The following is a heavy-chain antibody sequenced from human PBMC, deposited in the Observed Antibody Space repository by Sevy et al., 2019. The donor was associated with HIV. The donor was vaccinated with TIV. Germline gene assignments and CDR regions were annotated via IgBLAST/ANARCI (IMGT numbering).Heavy chain of an antibody. V-gene: IGHV6-1*01. CDR2: TYYRSKWYN. CDR3: AERTNDVFYYGMDF. CDR1: GDSVSSIRTS. J-gene: IGHJ6*02. Sequence: KQSQTLSLTCAISGDSVSSIRTSWNWIRQSPSRGLEWLGRTYYRSKWYNDHATSVKSRITINADTSKNQVSLQLNSVTPEDTAVYYCAERTNDVFYYGMDFWGHGTTVTSP.